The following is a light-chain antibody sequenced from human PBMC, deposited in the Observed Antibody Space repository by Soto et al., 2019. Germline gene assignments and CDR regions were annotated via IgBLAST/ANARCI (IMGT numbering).Light chain of an antibody. V-gene: IGKV3-20*01. CDR3: QQYGSSSWT. CDR1: HSVSSN. CDR2: GAS. Sequence: EIVMPQSPATLSVSPGERATLSCMASHSVSSNLAWYQQKPGQAPRLLIYGASSRATGIPDRFSGSGSGTDFTLTISRLEPEDFAVYYCQQYGSSSWTFGQGTKVDI. J-gene: IGKJ1*01.